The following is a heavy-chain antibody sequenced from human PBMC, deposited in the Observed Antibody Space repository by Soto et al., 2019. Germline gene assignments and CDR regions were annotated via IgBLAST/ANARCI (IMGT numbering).Heavy chain of an antibody. J-gene: IGHJ3*01. V-gene: IGHV5-51*01. D-gene: IGHD1-26*01. CDR2: IYPRDSET. CDR1: GNDDFGMYW. CDR3: ARHRRAIGATTEPLAM. Sequence: GESLKISLQASGNDDFGMYWIARVRQTSGRGLEWIGFIYPRDSETTYSPSFQGRVTFSAYKSTRTAYLQWTGLKASDSATYYCARHRRAIGATTEPLAMWGQGTKVTV.